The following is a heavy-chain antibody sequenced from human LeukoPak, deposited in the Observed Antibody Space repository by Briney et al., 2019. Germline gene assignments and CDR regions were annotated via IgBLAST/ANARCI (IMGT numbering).Heavy chain of an antibody. CDR3: ARVDWNYESKMDV. CDR2: IIPIFGTA. V-gene: IGHV1-69*05. J-gene: IGHJ6*04. Sequence: ASVKVSCKASGGTFSSYAISWVRQAPGQGLEWMGGIIPIFGTANYAQKFQGRVTITTDGSTSTAYMELSSLRSEDTAVYYCARVDWNYESKMDVWGKGTTVTVSS. D-gene: IGHD1-7*01. CDR1: GGTFSSYA.